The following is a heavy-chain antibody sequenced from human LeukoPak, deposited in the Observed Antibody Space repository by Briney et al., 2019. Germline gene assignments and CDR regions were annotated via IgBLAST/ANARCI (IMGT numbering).Heavy chain of an antibody. V-gene: IGHV4-59*08. J-gene: IGHJ5*02. CDR2: IEYSGGT. CDR1: GGSISNYH. Sequence: SGTLSLTCTVSGGSISNYHWSWFRQPPGTGLEGIGYIEYSGGTTYNSSLKSRVTISVDTSKNQFSLKLNSVTAADTAVYYCARVKYSSGSTSSWFDPWGQGTPVAVSS. CDR3: ARVKYSSGSTSSWFDP. D-gene: IGHD3-10*01.